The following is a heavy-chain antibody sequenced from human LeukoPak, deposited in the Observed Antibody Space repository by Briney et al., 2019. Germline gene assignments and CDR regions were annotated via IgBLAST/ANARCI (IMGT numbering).Heavy chain of an antibody. CDR1: GFTFSSFE. D-gene: IGHD4-11*01. J-gene: IGHJ4*02. Sequence: GGSLRPSCAASGFTFSSFEMNWVRQAPGKGLEWLSHISASGSTKYYANSVKGRFTISRDNAKNSLFLQMNSLRAEDTGLYYCARATTAKRGSEGYWGRGTLVTVSS. CDR2: ISASGSTK. V-gene: IGHV3-48*03. CDR3: ARATTAKRGSEGY.